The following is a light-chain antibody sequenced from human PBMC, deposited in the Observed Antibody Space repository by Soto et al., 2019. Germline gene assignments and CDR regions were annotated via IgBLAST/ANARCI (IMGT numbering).Light chain of an antibody. J-gene: IGKJ4*01. V-gene: IGKV1-33*01. CDR3: QQYDNLPPPT. CDR2: DAS. Sequence: DIQMTQSPSSLSASVGDRVTITCQASQDISNYLNWYQQKPGKAPKLLIYDASNLETGVPSRFSGSGSETDFTFNISSLQPEDIATYYCQQYDNLPPPTFGGGTKVEIK. CDR1: QDISNY.